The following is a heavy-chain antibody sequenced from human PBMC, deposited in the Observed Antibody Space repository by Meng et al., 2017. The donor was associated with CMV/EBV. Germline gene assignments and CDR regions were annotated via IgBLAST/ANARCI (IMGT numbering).Heavy chain of an antibody. J-gene: IGHJ6*02. D-gene: IGHD2/OR15-2a*01. Sequence: GESLKISCAASGFTFSSYSMNWVRQAPGKGLEWVSSISSSSYIYYADSVKGRFTISRDKAKNSLYLQMNSLRAEDTAVYYCARDSLYGGYYYGMDVWGQGTTVTVSS. V-gene: IGHV3-21*01. CDR1: GFTFSSYS. CDR2: ISSSSYI. CDR3: ARDSLYGGYYYGMDV.